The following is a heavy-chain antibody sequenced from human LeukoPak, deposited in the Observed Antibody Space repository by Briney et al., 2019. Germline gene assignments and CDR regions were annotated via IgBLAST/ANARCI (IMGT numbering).Heavy chain of an antibody. Sequence: SETLSLTCTVSGGSISSSSYYWGWIRQPPGKGLEWIGSIYYSGSTYYNPSLKSRVTISVDTSKNQFSLKLSSVTAADTAVYYCVRRTVRGERGYYYYGMDVWGQGTTVTVSS. CDR2: IYYSGST. V-gene: IGHV4-39*01. CDR3: VRRTVRGERGYYYYGMDV. J-gene: IGHJ6*02. CDR1: GGSISSSSYY. D-gene: IGHD3-10*01.